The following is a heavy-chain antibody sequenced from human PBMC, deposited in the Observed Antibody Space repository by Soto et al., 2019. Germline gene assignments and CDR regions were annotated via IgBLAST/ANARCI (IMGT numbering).Heavy chain of an antibody. V-gene: IGHV3-13*01. Sequence: RGSLRLSCSASGFTFSSYDMHWVRQATGKGLEWVSAIGTAGDTYYPGSVKGRFTISRENAKNSLYLQMNSLRAGDTAVYYCARVNNCYDNSGFDAFDIWGQGTMVTVSS. J-gene: IGHJ3*02. CDR2: IGTAGDT. D-gene: IGHD3-22*01. CDR3: ARVNNCYDNSGFDAFDI. CDR1: GFTFSSYD.